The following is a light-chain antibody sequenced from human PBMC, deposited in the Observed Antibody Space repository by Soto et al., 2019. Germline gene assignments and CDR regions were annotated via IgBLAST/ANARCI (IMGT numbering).Light chain of an antibody. CDR2: DVS. J-gene: IGLJ2*01. CDR3: SSYTSSHLV. V-gene: IGLV2-14*03. Sequence: QSALTQPASVSGSPGQSITISCTGTSSGLGGYNYVSWYQQHPGKAPKLMIYDVSNRPSGVSNRFSGSKSGNTASLTISGLQAEDEADYYCSSYTSSHLVFGGGTKVTVL. CDR1: SSGLGGYNY.